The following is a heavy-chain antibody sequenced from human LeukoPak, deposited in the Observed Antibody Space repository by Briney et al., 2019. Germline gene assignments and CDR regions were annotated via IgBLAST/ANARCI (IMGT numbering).Heavy chain of an antibody. J-gene: IGHJ4*02. Sequence: ASVKVSCKAPGYTFTGYYMHWVRQAPGQGLEWMGWINPNSGGTNYAQKFQGRVTMTRDTSINTAYMELSRLRADDTAVYYCARERAVGYLRGYYFDYWGQGTLVTVSS. V-gene: IGHV1-2*02. CDR3: ARERAVGYLRGYYFDY. D-gene: IGHD4-17*01. CDR2: INPNSGGT. CDR1: GYTFTGYY.